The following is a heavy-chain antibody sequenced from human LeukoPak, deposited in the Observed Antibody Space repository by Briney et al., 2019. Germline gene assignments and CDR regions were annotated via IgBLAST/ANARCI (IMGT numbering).Heavy chain of an antibody. V-gene: IGHV4-61*08. J-gene: IGHJ6*02. CDR2: IYYSGST. CDR1: GGSISSGGYY. Sequence: PSETLSLTCTVSGGSISSGGYYWSWIRQHPGKGLEWIGYIYYSGSTNYNPSLKSRVTISVDTSKNQFSLKLSSVTAADTAVYYCARDRGIYCSGGSCYYYYGMDVWGQGTTVTVSS. D-gene: IGHD2-15*01. CDR3: ARDRGIYCSGGSCYYYYGMDV.